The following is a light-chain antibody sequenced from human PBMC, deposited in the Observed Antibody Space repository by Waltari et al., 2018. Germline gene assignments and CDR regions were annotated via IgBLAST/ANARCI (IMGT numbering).Light chain of an antibody. CDR1: HDVKNF. J-gene: IGKJ2*01. CDR2: GGS. Sequence: DIQMTQSPASLSASVPDRVTITCQASHDVKNFLNWYRQKPGRAPELLISGGSNLETGVPLRFSGSGSGTHFTLTISSLQPDDFGTYFCLQYNNLPYTFGQGTKVEIK. CDR3: LQYNNLPYT. V-gene: IGKV1-33*01.